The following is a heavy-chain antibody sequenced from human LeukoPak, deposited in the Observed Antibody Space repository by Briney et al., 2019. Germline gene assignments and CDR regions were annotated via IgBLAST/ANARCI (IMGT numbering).Heavy chain of an antibody. CDR1: GYTFTSYG. CDR3: ARDLSNSSSPFYYFDY. J-gene: IGHJ4*02. D-gene: IGHD6-6*01. CDR2: INPSGGST. V-gene: IGHV1-46*03. Sequence: GASVKVSCKASGYTFTSYGISWVRQAPGQGLVWMGIINPSGGSTSYAQKFQGRVTMTRDTSTSTVYMELSSLRSEDTAVYYCARDLSNSSSPFYYFDYWGQGTLVTVTS.